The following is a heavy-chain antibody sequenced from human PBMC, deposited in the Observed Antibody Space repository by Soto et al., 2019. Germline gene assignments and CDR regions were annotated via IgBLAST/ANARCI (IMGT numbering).Heavy chain of an antibody. CDR2: IYYSGST. V-gene: IGHV4-59*01. CDR3: ARSQSGYSSSRTLCDP. Sequence: SETLSLTCTVSGGSISSYYWSWIRQPPGKGLEWIGYIYYSGSTNYNPSLKSRVTISVDTSKNQFSLKLSSVTAADTAVYYCARSQSGYSSSRTLCDPWGQGTLVTVSS. D-gene: IGHD6-13*01. J-gene: IGHJ5*02. CDR1: GGSISSYY.